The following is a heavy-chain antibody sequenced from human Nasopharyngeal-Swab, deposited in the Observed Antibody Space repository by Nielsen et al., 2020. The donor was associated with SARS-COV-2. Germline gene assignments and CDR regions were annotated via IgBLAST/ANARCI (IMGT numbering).Heavy chain of an antibody. CDR2: IDLSDSYT. J-gene: IGHJ5*02. CDR1: GSRFTSYW. V-gene: IGHV5-10-1*01. Sequence: GGSLRLSCKASGSRFTSYWISWVRQMPGKGLEWMGRIDLSDSYTIYSPSFEGHVTISADRSITTAHLQWSSLKASDTAMYYCARQTSDYGGNSWLDPWGQGTLVTVSS. D-gene: IGHD4-23*01. CDR3: ARQTSDYGGNSWLDP.